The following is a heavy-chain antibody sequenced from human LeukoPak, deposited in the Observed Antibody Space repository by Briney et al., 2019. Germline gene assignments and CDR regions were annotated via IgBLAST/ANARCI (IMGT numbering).Heavy chain of an antibody. Sequence: SETLSLTCAVYGGSFSAYYWSWIRQPPGKGLEWIGEINHSGTTNYNPSLKSRVTISVDTSENQFSLKLSSVTAADTAVYYCARGPTAGEVPAARGDHWFDPWGQGTLVTVSS. CDR3: ARGPTAGEVPAARGDHWFDP. D-gene: IGHD2-2*01. CDR1: GGSFSAYY. V-gene: IGHV4-34*01. J-gene: IGHJ5*02. CDR2: INHSGTT.